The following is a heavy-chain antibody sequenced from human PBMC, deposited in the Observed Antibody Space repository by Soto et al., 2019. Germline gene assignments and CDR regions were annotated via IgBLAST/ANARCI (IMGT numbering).Heavy chain of an antibody. V-gene: IGHV4-31*03. J-gene: IGHJ6*02. Sequence: QVQLQESGPGLVKPSQTLSLTCTVSGGSISSGGYYWSWIRQHPGKGLAWIGYIYYSGSTYYNPSRESRGTRAVDTSKNQFSLKLSSVTAADTAVYYCARAVRVPAAYTRGDGMDVWGQGTTVTVS. CDR3: ARAVRVPAAYTRGDGMDV. CDR2: IYYSGST. CDR1: GGSISSGGYY. D-gene: IGHD2-2*01.